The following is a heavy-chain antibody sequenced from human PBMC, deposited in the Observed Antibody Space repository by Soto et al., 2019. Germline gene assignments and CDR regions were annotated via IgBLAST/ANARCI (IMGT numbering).Heavy chain of an antibody. CDR2: IYYSGST. D-gene: IGHD5-18*01. Sequence: PSETLSLTCTVSGGSISSYYWSWIRQPPGKGLEWIGYIYYSGSTNNNPSLKSRVTISVDTSKNQFSLKLSSVTAADTVVYYCARVGYRYGLYYLDYWGQGTQVTVSS. CDR3: ARVGYRYGLYYLDY. V-gene: IGHV4-59*01. CDR1: GGSISSYY. J-gene: IGHJ4*02.